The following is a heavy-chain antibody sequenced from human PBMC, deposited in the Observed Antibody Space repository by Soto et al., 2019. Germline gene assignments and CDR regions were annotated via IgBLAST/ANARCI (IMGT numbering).Heavy chain of an antibody. CDR3: AREAVVVPSAMFN. V-gene: IGHV1-18*01. Sequence: ASVKVSCKASGYTFTSYGIIWVRQAPGQGLEWMGWISAYNGNTNYADSVKGRFTISRDNSKNSLYLQMNSLRAEDTAVYYCAREAVVVPSAMFNWGQGTLVTVSS. J-gene: IGHJ4*02. D-gene: IGHD2-2*01. CDR2: ISAYNGNT. CDR1: GYTFTSYG.